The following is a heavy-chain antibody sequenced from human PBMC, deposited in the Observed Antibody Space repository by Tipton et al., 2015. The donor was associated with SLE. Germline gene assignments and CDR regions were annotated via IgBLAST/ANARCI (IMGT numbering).Heavy chain of an antibody. CDR1: GGSFSGYY. V-gene: IGHV4-59*01. D-gene: IGHD1-26*01. Sequence: LRLSCAVYGGSFSGYYWSWIRQPPGKGLEWIGYIYYSGSTNYNPSLKSRVTISVDTSKNQFSLKLSSVTAADTAVYYCARGGGTPYYFDYWGQGTLVTVSS. CDR2: IYYSGST. CDR3: ARGGGTPYYFDY. J-gene: IGHJ4*02.